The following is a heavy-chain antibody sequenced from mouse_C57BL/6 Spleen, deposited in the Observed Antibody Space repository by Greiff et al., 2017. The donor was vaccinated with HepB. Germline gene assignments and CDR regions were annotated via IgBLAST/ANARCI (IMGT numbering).Heavy chain of an antibody. CDR1: GYTFTSYT. J-gene: IGHJ1*03. CDR3: ASAMVTTGDWYFDV. CDR2: INPSSGYT. D-gene: IGHD2-2*01. V-gene: IGHV1-4*01. Sequence: QVQLQQSGAELARPGASVKMSCKASGYTFTSYTMHWVKQRPGQGLEWIGYINPSSGYTKYNQKFKDKATLTADKSSSTAYMQLSSLTSEDSAVYYCASAMVTTGDWYFDVWGTGTTVTVSS.